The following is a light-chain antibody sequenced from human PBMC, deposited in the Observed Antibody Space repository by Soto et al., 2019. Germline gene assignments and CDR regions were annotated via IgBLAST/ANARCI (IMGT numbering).Light chain of an antibody. CDR2: DES. CDR1: QSVDAY. Sequence: EIVLTQSPVTLSLSPGERATLSCRASQSVDAYFAWYQQRPGQAPRLLIFDESNRATGIPTRFSGSVSGTDFTPTISSLGPEYFAVYYCQQRSNWAPTFGQGTKVEIK. J-gene: IGKJ1*01. V-gene: IGKV3-11*01. CDR3: QQRSNWAPT.